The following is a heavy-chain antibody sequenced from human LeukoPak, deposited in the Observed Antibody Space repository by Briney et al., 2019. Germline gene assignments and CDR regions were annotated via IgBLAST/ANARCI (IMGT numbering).Heavy chain of an antibody. D-gene: IGHD1-1*01. CDR2: IIPIFGTA. V-gene: IGHV1-69*06. J-gene: IGHJ6*04. CDR1: GGTFSSYA. Sequence: SVKVSCKASGGTFSSYAISWVRQAPGQGLEWMGGIIPIFGTANYAQKFHGRVTITADKSTSTAYMELSSLRSEDTAVYYCASYNWNDAPYGMDVWGKGTTVTVSS. CDR3: ASYNWNDAPYGMDV.